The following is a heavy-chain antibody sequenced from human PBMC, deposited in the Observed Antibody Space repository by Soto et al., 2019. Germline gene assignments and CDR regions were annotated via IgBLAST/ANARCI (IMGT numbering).Heavy chain of an antibody. CDR1: GGSISSGDYS. Sequence: SETLSLTCTVSGGSISSGDYSWTWIRQPPGKGLEWIGEINPSGGTKYNPSLKSRVSISVDTSKNHFSLKLSSVTAADTAVYYCARGEAYSNYPARWGQGTLVTVSS. J-gene: IGHJ4*02. D-gene: IGHD4-4*01. V-gene: IGHV4-34*01. CDR2: INPSGGT. CDR3: ARGEAYSNYPAR.